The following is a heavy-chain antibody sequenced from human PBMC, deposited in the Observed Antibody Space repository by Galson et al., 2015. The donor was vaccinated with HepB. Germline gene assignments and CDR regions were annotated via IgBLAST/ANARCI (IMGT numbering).Heavy chain of an antibody. V-gene: IGHV3-23*01. CDR3: AKMGYSNFENNYFDP. CDR2: ISYSGGRT. J-gene: IGHJ5*02. CDR1: GFTFSSFA. Sequence: SLRLSCAASGFTFSSFAMSWVRQAPGKGLECVSSISYSGGRTHHADSVKGRVTISRDNSKNTLYLQMNSLRAEDTALYYCAKMGYSNFENNYFDPWGQGTLVTVSS. D-gene: IGHD4-11*01.